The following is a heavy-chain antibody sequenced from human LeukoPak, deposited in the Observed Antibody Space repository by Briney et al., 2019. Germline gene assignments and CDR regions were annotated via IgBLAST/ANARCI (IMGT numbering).Heavy chain of an antibody. J-gene: IGHJ4*02. Sequence: SGGSPRLSCAASGFTFSSYEMTWVRQAPGKGLEWVSYISSSGSTIYYADSVKGRFTISRDNAKNSLYLQMNSLRAEDTAVYYCARDLWDFWSGFDCWGQGTLVTVSS. CDR1: GFTFSSYE. CDR2: ISSSGSTI. V-gene: IGHV3-48*03. CDR3: ARDLWDFWSGFDC. D-gene: IGHD3-3*01.